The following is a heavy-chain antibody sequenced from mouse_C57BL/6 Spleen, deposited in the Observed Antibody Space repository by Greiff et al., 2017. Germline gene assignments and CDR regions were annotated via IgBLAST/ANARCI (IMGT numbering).Heavy chain of an antibody. V-gene: IGHV2-5*01. CDR3: AKTLYDYDVGFAY. CDR1: GFSLTSYG. D-gene: IGHD2-4*01. Sequence: VQLQQSGPGLVQPSQSLSITCTVSGFSLTSYGVHWVRQSPGKGLEWLGVIWRGGSTDYNAAFMSRLSITKDNSKSQVFFKMNSLQADDTAIYYCAKTLYDYDVGFAYWGQGTLVTVSA. J-gene: IGHJ3*01. CDR2: IWRGGST.